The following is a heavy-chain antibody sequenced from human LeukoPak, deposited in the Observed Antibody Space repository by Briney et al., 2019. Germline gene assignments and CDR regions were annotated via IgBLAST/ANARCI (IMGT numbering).Heavy chain of an antibody. CDR3: AGLEDIVVVPAAIGPG. J-gene: IGHJ4*02. D-gene: IGHD2-2*01. CDR1: GFTFSSYA. Sequence: PGGSLRLSCAASGFTFSSYAMHWVRQAPGKGLEWVAVISYDGSNKYYADSVKGRFTISRDNSKNTLYLQMNSLRAEDTAVYYCAGLEDIVVVPAAIGPGRGQGTLVTVSS. V-gene: IGHV3-30-3*01. CDR2: ISYDGSNK.